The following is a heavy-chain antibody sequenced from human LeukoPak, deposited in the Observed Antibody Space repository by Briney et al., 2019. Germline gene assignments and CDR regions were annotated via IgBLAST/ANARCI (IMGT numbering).Heavy chain of an antibody. V-gene: IGHV3-21*01. Sequence: GGSLRLSCAASGFTFITYTMDWVRQAPGKGLEWVSSISSSRDYIYYADSVKGRFTISRDNAKNSLHLQMNSLRAEDTAVYYCAKGVRLSSSWYDYWGQGTLVTVSS. CDR1: GFTFITYT. CDR3: AKGVRLSSSWYDY. CDR2: ISSSRDYI. D-gene: IGHD6-13*01. J-gene: IGHJ4*02.